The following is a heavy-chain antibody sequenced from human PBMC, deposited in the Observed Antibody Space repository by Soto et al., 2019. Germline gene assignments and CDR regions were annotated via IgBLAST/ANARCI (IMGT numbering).Heavy chain of an antibody. CDR2: MYWDDDT. CDR1: GFSLITDGVG. J-gene: IGHJ4*02. CDR3: AHTMAPRIFDS. V-gene: IGHV2-5*02. Sequence: QITLKEAGPPLVKPTQTLTLTCSYSGFSLITDGVGLGWIRQPPGNALEWLALMYWDDDTGYSTSLRSRLTITKDRSRNQVVLTMTNMDPADTATYYCAHTMAPRIFDSWGQGTLVTVSS.